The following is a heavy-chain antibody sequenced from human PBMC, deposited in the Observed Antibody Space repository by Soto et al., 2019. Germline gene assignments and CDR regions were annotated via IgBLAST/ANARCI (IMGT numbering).Heavy chain of an antibody. CDR1: GGSFSGYY. CDR2: INHSGST. J-gene: IGHJ4*02. V-gene: IGHV4-34*01. Sequence: QVQLQQWGAGLLKPSETLSLTSAVYGGSFSGYYWSWISQPPGKGLEWIGEINHSGSTNYNPSLKSRVTLAVDTSKNQFSLKLSSVTAADTAVYYCARGKVVRGSYVTLDYWGQGTLVTVSS. CDR3: ARGKVVRGSYVTLDY. D-gene: IGHD3-10*01.